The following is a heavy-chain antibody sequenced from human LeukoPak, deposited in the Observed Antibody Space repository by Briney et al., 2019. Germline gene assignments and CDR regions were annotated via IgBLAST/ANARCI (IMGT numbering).Heavy chain of an antibody. CDR1: GYTLTELS. CDR2: FDPEDGET. CDR3: AREEVVTESFVYYGMDV. V-gene: IGHV1-24*01. D-gene: IGHD2-21*02. Sequence: ASVKVSCKVSGYTLTELSMHWVRQAPGKGLEWMGGFDPEDGETIYAQKFQGRVTMTRDTSTSTVYMELSSLRSEDTAVYYCAREEVVTESFVYYGMDVWGQGTTVTVSS. J-gene: IGHJ6*02.